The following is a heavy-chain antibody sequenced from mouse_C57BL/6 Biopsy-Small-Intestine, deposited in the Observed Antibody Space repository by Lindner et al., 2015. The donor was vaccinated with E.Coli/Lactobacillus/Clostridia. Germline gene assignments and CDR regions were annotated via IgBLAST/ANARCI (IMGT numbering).Heavy chain of an antibody. CDR1: GFTFFDYG. CDR3: ARRGITTVVGHWYFDV. J-gene: IGHJ1*03. Sequence: VQLQESGGGLVKPGGSLKLSCAASGFTFFDYGMHWVRRAPEKGLEWVAYISSGSSNIYYEDTVKGRFTISRDNAKNTLFLQMTSLRSEDTAMYYCARRGITTVVGHWYFDVWGTGTTVTVSS. V-gene: IGHV5-17*01. D-gene: IGHD1-1*01. CDR2: ISSGSSNI.